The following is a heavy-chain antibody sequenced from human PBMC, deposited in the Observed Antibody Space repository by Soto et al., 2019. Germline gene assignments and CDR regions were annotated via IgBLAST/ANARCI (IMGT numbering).Heavy chain of an antibody. D-gene: IGHD2-15*01. CDR1: GFTVSRNY. CDR2: IYSGGAA. CDR3: ERLHCGGNICYAGFYFDY. J-gene: IGHJ4*02. V-gene: IGHV3-66*01. Sequence: GGSLRLSCAGSGFTVSRNYMTWVRQAPGKGLEWVSVIYSGGAAYYGGSVKDRFTISRDNSKNTLYLQMNTLRAEDTAVYYCERLHCGGNICYAGFYFDYWGPGSLVTVSS.